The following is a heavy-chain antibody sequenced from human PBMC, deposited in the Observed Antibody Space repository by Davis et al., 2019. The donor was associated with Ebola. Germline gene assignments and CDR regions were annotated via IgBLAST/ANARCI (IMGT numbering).Heavy chain of an antibody. V-gene: IGHV1-8*02. CDR1: AYTFTSYG. Sequence: ASVPVSCQPSAYTFTSYGITRVRQAPAQGLAWMGWMNPNSGNTGYAQKFQGRVTMTRDTSTSTVYMELSSLRSEDTAVYYCARRATVTNYDRAEYFQHWGQGTLVTVSS. D-gene: IGHD4-17*01. CDR3: ARRATVTNYDRAEYFQH. J-gene: IGHJ1*01. CDR2: MNPNSGNT.